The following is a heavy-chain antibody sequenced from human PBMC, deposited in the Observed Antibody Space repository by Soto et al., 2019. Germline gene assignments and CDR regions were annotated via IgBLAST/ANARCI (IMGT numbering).Heavy chain of an antibody. J-gene: IGHJ6*02. Sequence: PGGSLRLSCAASGFTFGTFTMSWVCQAPGKGLEWVSSIGTTSTYIYYADSVRGRFTISRDNAKNSLYLQMNSLRAEDTAVYFCARVMCGDCSSYYYYSMDVWGQGTTVTVSS. V-gene: IGHV3-21*01. CDR3: ARVMCGDCSSYYYYSMDV. CDR1: GFTFGTFT. D-gene: IGHD2-21*02. CDR2: IGTTSTYI.